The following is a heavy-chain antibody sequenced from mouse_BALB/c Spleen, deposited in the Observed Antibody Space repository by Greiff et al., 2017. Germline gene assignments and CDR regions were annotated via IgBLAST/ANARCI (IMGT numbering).Heavy chain of an antibody. CDR2: ISSGGSYT. V-gene: IGHV5-6*01. Sequence: EVKLQESGGDLVKPGGSLKLSCAASGFTFSSYGMSWVRQTPDKRLEWVATISSGGSYTYYPDSVKGRFTISRDNAKNTLYLQMSSLKSEDTAMYYCARPNYGYDSYWYFDVWGAGTTVTVSS. J-gene: IGHJ1*01. CDR3: ARPNYGYDSYWYFDV. CDR1: GFTFSSYG. D-gene: IGHD2-2*01.